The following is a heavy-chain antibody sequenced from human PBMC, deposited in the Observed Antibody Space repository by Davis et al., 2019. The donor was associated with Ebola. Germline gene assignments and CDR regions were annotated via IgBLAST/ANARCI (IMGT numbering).Heavy chain of an antibody. CDR1: GFTFSGSA. CDR2: IYSGGST. Sequence: GGSLRLSCAASGFTFSGSAMHWVRQAPGKGLEWVSVIYSGGSTYYADSVKGRFTISRDNSKNTLYLQMNSLRAEDTAVYYCARDEQQLTYNWFDPWGQGTLVTVSS. CDR3: ARDEQQLTYNWFDP. D-gene: IGHD6-13*01. J-gene: IGHJ5*02. V-gene: IGHV3-53*01.